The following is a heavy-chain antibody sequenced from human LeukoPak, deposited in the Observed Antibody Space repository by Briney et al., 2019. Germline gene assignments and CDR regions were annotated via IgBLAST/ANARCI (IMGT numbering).Heavy chain of an antibody. J-gene: IGHJ4*02. CDR2: LWYDGSNK. V-gene: IGHV3-33*06. Sequence: PGRSLRLSCAASGFTFSSYGMHWVRQAPGKGLEWVAVLWYDGSNKYYADSVKGRFTISRDNSKNPLYLQMNSLRAEDTAVYYCAKSRLRRPLFGYFDYWGQGTLVTVSS. CDR1: GFTFSSYG. CDR3: AKSRLRRPLFGYFDY. D-gene: IGHD4-17*01.